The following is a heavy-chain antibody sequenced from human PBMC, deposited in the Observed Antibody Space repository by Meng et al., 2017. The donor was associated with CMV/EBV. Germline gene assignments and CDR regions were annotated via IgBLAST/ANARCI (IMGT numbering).Heavy chain of an antibody. CDR2: IYHSWST. Sequence: SETLSLTCAVSGGSISSSNWWSWVRQPPGKGLEWIGEIYHSWSTNYNPSLKSRVTISVDKSKNQFSLKLSSVTAADTAVYYCARVGGSSWSSGTFDIWGQGTMVTVSS. V-gene: IGHV4-4*02. J-gene: IGHJ3*02. D-gene: IGHD6-13*01. CDR1: GGSISSSNW. CDR3: ARVGGSSWSSGTFDI.